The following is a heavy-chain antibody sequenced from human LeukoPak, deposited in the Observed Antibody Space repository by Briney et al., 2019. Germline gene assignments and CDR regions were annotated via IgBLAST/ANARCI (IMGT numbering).Heavy chain of an antibody. CDR1: GDAFTCYS. CDR2: VNPSGGST. Sequence: GASVTLSCKASGDAFTCYSMQWVREAPGQGLGWVGIVNPSGGSTSYAEEFQGSATMTRDRSKGTVYMELSSLRSEDTALYYCARGIVDYNNDATRRFDPWGQGTLVTVSS. J-gene: IGHJ5*02. CDR3: ARGIVDYNNDATRRFDP. D-gene: IGHD4-11*01. V-gene: IGHV1-46*01.